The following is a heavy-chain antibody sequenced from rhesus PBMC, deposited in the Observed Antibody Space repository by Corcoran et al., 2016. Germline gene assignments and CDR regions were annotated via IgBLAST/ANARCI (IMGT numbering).Heavy chain of an antibody. D-gene: IGHD4-23*01. CDR2: MNTYTGNP. V-gene: IGHV7-193*01. CDR3: ARSNTVTVFDY. CDR1: GYSFTTYG. J-gene: IGHJ4*01. Sequence: QVQLVQSGPEVKQPGASVKVSCTASGYSFTTYGLIWVRQAPGQGREWMGWMNTYTGNPTYAQGFTERFVFSMDTSVSTVYLQISSLKAEDTAVYYCARSNTVTVFDYWGQGVLVTVSS.